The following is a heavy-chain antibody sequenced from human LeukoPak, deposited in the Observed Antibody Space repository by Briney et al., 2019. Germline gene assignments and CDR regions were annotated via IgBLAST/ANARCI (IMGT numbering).Heavy chain of an antibody. D-gene: IGHD3-3*01. CDR1: GFTFTSYS. J-gene: IGHJ3*02. Sequence: PGGSLRLSCAASGFTFTSYSMHWVRQTPGEGLEWVSSINTDGRYKLYADSEKGRFTISRDDAKNSLYLQMNSLRVEDTALYYCARGDDFWGDRDAFDIWGQGTLVTVSS. V-gene: IGHV3-21*01. CDR3: ARGDDFWGDRDAFDI. CDR2: INTDGRYK.